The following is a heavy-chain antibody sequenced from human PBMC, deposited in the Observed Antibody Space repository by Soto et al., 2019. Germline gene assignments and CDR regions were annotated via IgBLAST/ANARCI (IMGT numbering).Heavy chain of an antibody. CDR1: GFTFSSYA. V-gene: IGHV3-23*01. D-gene: IGHD3-10*01. CDR3: AKDRGITMVRGVNIDYYYYYGMDV. J-gene: IGHJ6*02. CDR2: ISGSGGST. Sequence: GGSLRLSCAASGFTFSSYAMSWVRQAPGKGLEWVSAISGSGGSTYYADSVKGRFTISRDNSKNTLYLQMNSLRAEDTAVYYCAKDRGITMVRGVNIDYYYYYGMDVWGQGTTVTVSS.